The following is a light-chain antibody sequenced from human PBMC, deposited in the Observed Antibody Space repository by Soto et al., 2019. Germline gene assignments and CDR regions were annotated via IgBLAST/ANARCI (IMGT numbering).Light chain of an antibody. V-gene: IGKV3-11*01. CDR1: QSIASY. CDR2: DAS. J-gene: IGKJ3*01. CDR3: QQRSSWPRP. Sequence: EIVLTQSPATLSLSPGERATLSCRASQSIASYLAWYQQKPGQAPRLLIYDASNRATGVPARFSGSGSETDFTLTISSLEPEDSAVYYCQQRSSWPRPFGPGTKVDI.